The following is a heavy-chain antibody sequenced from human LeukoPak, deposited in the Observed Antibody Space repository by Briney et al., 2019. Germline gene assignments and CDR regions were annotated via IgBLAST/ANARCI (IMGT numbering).Heavy chain of an antibody. CDR1: GLTFDDYA. CDR3: AKSGTSGYASDY. Sequence: GRSLRLSCAASGLTFDDYAMHWVRQAPGKGLEWVSGISWNSGSIGYADSVKGRFTISRDDAKNSLYLQMNSLRAEDMALYYCAKSGTSGYASDYWGQGTLVTVSS. D-gene: IGHD3-22*01. V-gene: IGHV3-9*03. J-gene: IGHJ4*02. CDR2: ISWNSGSI.